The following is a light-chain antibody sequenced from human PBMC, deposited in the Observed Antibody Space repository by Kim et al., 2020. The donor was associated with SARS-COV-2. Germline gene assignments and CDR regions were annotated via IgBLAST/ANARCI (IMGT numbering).Light chain of an antibody. J-gene: IGLJ3*02. V-gene: IGLV3-1*01. CDR1: KLGDKY. CDR3: QAWDSSHWV. CDR2: QDS. Sequence: VAPGQTASITCSGDKLGDKYACWYQQKPGQSPVLVIYQDSKRPSGIPERFSGSNSGNTATLTISGTQAMDEADYYCQAWDSSHWVFGGGTQLTVL.